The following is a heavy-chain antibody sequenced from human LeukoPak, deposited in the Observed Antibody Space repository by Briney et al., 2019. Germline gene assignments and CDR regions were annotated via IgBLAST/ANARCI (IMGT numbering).Heavy chain of an antibody. CDR1: GFTFSRYG. Sequence: PGGSLRLSCTVSGFTFSRYGMHWLRQAPGKGLEWVSAISGSGGSTYYADSVKGRFTISRDNSKNTLYLQMNSLRAEDTAVYYCAKDPMIVVVITPGYWGQGTLVTVSS. V-gene: IGHV3-23*01. CDR2: ISGSGGST. D-gene: IGHD3-22*01. CDR3: AKDPMIVVVITPGY. J-gene: IGHJ4*02.